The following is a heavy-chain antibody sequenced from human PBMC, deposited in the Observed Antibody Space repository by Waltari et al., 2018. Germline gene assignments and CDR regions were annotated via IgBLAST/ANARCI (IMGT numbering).Heavy chain of an antibody. CDR1: GFTFSRDW. D-gene: IGHD3-10*02. V-gene: IGHV3-7*01. CDR2: IKHDGSEK. Sequence: EVQLVESGGGLVQPGGSLRLSCEAPGFTFSRDWVRLVRQAPGKGLEWVANIKHDGSEKDYLDSVKGRFTISRDNAKNSLFLQMNSLRVEDTAVYYCAREDNVYNWFDSWGQGTLVTVSS. J-gene: IGHJ5*01. CDR3: AREDNVYNWFDS.